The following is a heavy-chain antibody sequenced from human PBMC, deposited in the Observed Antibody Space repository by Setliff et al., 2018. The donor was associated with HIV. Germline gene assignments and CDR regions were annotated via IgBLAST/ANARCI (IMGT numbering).Heavy chain of an antibody. V-gene: IGHV4-4*09. CDR2: ISSSGTT. J-gene: IGHJ4*02. CDR1: DDSFSNYD. D-gene: IGHD1-7*01. Sequence: SETLSLTCVVSDDSFSNYDWTWIRQSPGKALEWIGYISSSGTTNYNPSLRSRVTISMETSNTRFSLWLRSATAADTATYFCARKGDWNFPYDFWGQGRLVTVSS. CDR3: ARKGDWNFPYDF.